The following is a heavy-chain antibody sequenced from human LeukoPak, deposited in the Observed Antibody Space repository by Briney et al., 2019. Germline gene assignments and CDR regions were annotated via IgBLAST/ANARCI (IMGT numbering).Heavy chain of an antibody. V-gene: IGHV3-7*05. CDR3: ARFSGLGSNWGRDY. J-gene: IGHJ4*02. CDR1: GFTFSNYW. Sequence: GGSLRLSCAASGFTFSNYWMCWVRQIPGKGLEWVANIRQNRRETHYVDSVKGRFTISRDNSKNSLSLQMNSLRVEDTAVYYCARFSGLGSNWGRDYWGQGTLVTVSS. CDR2: IRQNRRET. D-gene: IGHD3-16*01.